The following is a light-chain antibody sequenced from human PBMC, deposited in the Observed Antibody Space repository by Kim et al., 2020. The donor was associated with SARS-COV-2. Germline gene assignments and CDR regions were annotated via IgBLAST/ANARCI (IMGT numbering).Light chain of an antibody. CDR3: QAWDSSTAVV. CDR2: QDS. J-gene: IGLJ2*01. Sequence: SPGQTATITCSGEKLGNKYTSWYQQKPGQSPVLVMYQDSKRPSGIPERFSGSNSGNTATLTISGTQAIDEADYYCQAWDSSTAVVFGGGTKLTVL. V-gene: IGLV3-1*01. CDR1: KLGNKY.